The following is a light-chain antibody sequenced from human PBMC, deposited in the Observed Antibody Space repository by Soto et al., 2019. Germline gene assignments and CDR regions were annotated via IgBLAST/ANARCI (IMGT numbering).Light chain of an antibody. CDR3: QQSYRFPIT. Sequence: DIQMTQSPSSLSASVGDRVTITCRSSQSININVNWYQQKPGKAPNLLIYLATRLQSGVPSRFSGSGSGTEFTLTISSLQVEDFATYYCQQSYRFPITFGQGTRLEIK. CDR2: LAT. J-gene: IGKJ5*01. V-gene: IGKV1-39*01. CDR1: QSININ.